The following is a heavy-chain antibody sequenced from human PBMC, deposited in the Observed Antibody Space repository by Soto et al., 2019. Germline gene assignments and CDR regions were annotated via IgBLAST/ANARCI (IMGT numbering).Heavy chain of an antibody. CDR2: IYYSGST. D-gene: IGHD3-10*01. J-gene: IGHJ6*02. CDR1: GGSISSYY. V-gene: IGHV4-59*01. CDR3: AREGYGSGTYYYYGMDV. Sequence: SETLSLTCTVSGGSISSYYWSWIRKPPGKGLEWIGNIYYSGSTNYNPSLKSRVTISVDTSKNQFSLKLSSVTAADTAVYYCAREGYGSGTYYYYGMDVWGQGTTVTVS.